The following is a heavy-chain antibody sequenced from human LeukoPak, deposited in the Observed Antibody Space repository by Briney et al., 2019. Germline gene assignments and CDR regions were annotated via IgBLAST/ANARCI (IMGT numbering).Heavy chain of an antibody. CDR2: IRYEGSNK. CDR1: VFPFCSYG. CDR3: AKDLRFLEWGPVDY. Sequence: PGGSLRLSCAASVFPFCSYGMHWVRQAPGKGLEWVAFIRYEGSNKYYADSVKGRFTISRDNSKNTLYLQMNSLRAEDTAVYYCAKDLRFLEWGPVDYWGQGTLVTVSS. V-gene: IGHV3-30*02. J-gene: IGHJ4*02. D-gene: IGHD3-3*01.